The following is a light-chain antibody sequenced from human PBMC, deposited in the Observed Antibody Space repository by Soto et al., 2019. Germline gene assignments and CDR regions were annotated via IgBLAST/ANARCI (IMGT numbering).Light chain of an antibody. J-gene: IGLJ2*01. CDR3: CSYNSSSTVV. Sequence: QSVLTQPASVSGSPGQSITISCTGTSSDVGVYNSVSWYQQHPGKAPKLLIYEVSKRPAGVSDRFSGSMSGNTASLTISALQAEDETDYYCCSYNSSSTVVFGGGTKLTVL. CDR1: SSDVGVYNS. CDR2: EVS. V-gene: IGLV2-14*01.